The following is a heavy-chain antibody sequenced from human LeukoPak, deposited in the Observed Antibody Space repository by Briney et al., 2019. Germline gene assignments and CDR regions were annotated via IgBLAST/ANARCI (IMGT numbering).Heavy chain of an antibody. J-gene: IGHJ4*02. V-gene: IGHV4-4*07. CDR2: IYTSGST. CDR1: GGSISSYY. Sequence: PSETLSLTCTVSGGSISSYYWSWIRQPAGKGLEWIGRIYTSGSTNYNPSLKSRVTMSVDTSKNQFSLKLSSVTAADTAVYYCAGTYSGSYLYPFDYWGQGTLVTVSS. CDR3: AGTYSGSYLYPFDY. D-gene: IGHD1-26*01.